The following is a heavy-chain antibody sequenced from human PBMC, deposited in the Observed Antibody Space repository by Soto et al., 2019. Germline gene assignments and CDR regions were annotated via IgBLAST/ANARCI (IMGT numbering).Heavy chain of an antibody. J-gene: IGHJ5*02. CDR2: ISAYNGNT. CDR1: GYTCTSYG. D-gene: IGHD2-21*01. V-gene: IGHV1-18*01. Sequence: DSVKVSCKASGYTCTSYGISWVRQAPGQGLEWMGWISAYNGNTNYAQKLQGRVTMTTDTSTSTAYMELSSLRSEDKAVYYCASLFRGECYSSRFDPWCQATLVYVS. CDR3: ASLFRGECYSSRFDP.